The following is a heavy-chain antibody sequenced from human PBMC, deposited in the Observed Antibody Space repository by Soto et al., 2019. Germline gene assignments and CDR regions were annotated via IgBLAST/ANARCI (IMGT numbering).Heavy chain of an antibody. CDR2: IYTSGST. Sequence: SETLSLTCTVSGGSISSYYWSWIRQPAGKGLEWIGRIYTSGSTNYNPSLKSRVTMSVDTSKNQFSLKLSSVTAADTAVYYCARELPYYYDSSGYHRWFDPWGQGTLVTVSS. V-gene: IGHV4-4*07. J-gene: IGHJ5*02. CDR3: ARELPYYYDSSGYHRWFDP. CDR1: GGSISSYY. D-gene: IGHD3-22*01.